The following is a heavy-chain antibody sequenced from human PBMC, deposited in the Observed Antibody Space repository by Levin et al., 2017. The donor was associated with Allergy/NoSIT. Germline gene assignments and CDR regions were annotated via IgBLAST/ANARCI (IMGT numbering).Heavy chain of an antibody. D-gene: IGHD4-17*01. CDR1: GFTFSDYY. J-gene: IGHJ4*02. CDR2: ISSSGSTI. V-gene: IGHV3-11*01. Sequence: LGESLKISCAASGFTFSDYYMSWIRQAPGKGLEWVSYISSSGSTIYYADSVKGRFTISRDNAKNSLYLQMNSLRAEDTAVYYCARSGVTTVTTGLDCWGQGTLVTVSS. CDR3: ARSGVTTVTTGLDC.